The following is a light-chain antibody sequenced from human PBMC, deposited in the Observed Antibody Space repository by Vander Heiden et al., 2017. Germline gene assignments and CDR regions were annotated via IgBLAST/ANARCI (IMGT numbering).Light chain of an antibody. V-gene: IGLV4-69*01. Sequence: QLLLTQSPSASASLGTSVKLTCTHSSGHSSIASAWHQPPPEKGPRYLMKVNSDGSHTKGDVIPDRFSGSSSGAERWLTISSLQSEDEGDYYCQTWATGIVVFGGGTKLTVL. CDR2: VNSDGSH. CDR1: SGHSSIA. CDR3: QTWATGIVV. J-gene: IGLJ2*01.